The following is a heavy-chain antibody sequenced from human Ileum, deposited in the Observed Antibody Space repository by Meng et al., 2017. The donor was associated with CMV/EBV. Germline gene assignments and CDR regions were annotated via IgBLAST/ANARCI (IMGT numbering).Heavy chain of an antibody. CDR2: ISATVTST. CDR3: ARRGTTLGHLGYFDY. CDR1: GFTLSSYA. Sequence: SGFTLSSYAMNWVRQAPGKGLEWVSTISATVTSTYYTDSVRGRFTISRDNSANMVWLQMKSLTAEDTAVYYCARRGTTLGHLGYFDYWGQGLLVTVSS. D-gene: IGHD7-27*01. V-gene: IGHV3-23*01. J-gene: IGHJ4*02.